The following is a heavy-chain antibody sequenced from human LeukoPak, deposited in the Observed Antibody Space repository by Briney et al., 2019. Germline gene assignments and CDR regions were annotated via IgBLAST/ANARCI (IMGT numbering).Heavy chain of an antibody. Sequence: RASVKVSCKASGYTFTSYGISWVRQAPGQGLEWMGWISAYNGNTNYAQKFQGRVTMTRDTSISTAYMELSRLRSDDTAVYYCASDYGGNSAPSYYFDYWGQGTLVTVSS. J-gene: IGHJ4*02. CDR2: ISAYNGNT. V-gene: IGHV1-18*01. D-gene: IGHD4-23*01. CDR3: ASDYGGNSAPSYYFDY. CDR1: GYTFTSYG.